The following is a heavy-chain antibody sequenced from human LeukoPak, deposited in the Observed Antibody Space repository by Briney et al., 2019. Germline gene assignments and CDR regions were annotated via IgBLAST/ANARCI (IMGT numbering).Heavy chain of an antibody. J-gene: IGHJ4*02. V-gene: IGHV3-23*01. CDR3: AIRKSGNAIDY. D-gene: IGHD5-12*01. CDR1: GFTFSSYA. Sequence: GGSLRLSCAASGFTFSSYAMSWVRQAPGKGLEWVSTISGSGGSTYYADSVKGRFTISRDNSKNTLYLLMNSLRAEDTAVYYCAIRKSGNAIDYWGQGTLVTVSS. CDR2: ISGSGGST.